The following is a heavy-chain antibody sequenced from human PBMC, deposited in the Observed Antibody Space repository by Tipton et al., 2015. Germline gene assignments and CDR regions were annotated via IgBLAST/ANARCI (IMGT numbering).Heavy chain of an antibody. CDR3: ARASRGFSYGARWYFDL. Sequence: SLRLSCAASGFTFSNYDMHWVRQPTGKGLEWVSAIGTAGDTYYPGSVKGRFTVSRENAKNSLYLQMNSLRVGDTAVYYCARASRGFSYGARWYFDLWGRGTLVTVSS. D-gene: IGHD5-18*01. V-gene: IGHV3-13*01. J-gene: IGHJ2*01. CDR2: IGTAGDT. CDR1: GFTFSNYD.